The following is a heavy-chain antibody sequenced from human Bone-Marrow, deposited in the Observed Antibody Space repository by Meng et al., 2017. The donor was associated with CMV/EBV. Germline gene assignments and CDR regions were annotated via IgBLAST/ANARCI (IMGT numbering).Heavy chain of an antibody. Sequence: GESLKISCTASGFTFGDYAMSWVRQAPGKGLEWVGFIRSKAYGGTTEYAASVKGRFTISRDDSKSIAYLQMNSLKTEDTAVYYCARGGLVAAGRTAAGMDVWGQGTTVTVSS. CDR3: ARGGLVAAGRTAAGMDV. D-gene: IGHD6-13*01. CDR2: IRSKAYGGTT. CDR1: GFTFGDYA. V-gene: IGHV3-49*04. J-gene: IGHJ6*02.